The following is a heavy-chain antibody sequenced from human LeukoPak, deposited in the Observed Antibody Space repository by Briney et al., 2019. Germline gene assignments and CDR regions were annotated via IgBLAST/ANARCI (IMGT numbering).Heavy chain of an antibody. V-gene: IGHV3-21*04. CDR1: GFTFSSYS. Sequence: GGSLRLSCAASGFTFSSYSMNWVRQAPGKGLEWVPSISSSSSYIYYADSVKGRFTISRDNSKNTLHLQMNSLRAEDTAVYYCAKGNQRAYDAFDIWGQGTMVTVSS. CDR3: AKGNQRAYDAFDI. J-gene: IGHJ3*02. CDR2: ISSSSSYI. D-gene: IGHD1-14*01.